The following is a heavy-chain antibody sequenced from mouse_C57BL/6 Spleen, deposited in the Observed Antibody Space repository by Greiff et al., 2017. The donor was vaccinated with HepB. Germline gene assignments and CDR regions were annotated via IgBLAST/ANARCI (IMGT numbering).Heavy chain of an antibody. CDR3: AREGTAQAIYAMDY. V-gene: IGHV1-64*01. D-gene: IGHD3-2*02. Sequence: QVQLQQPGAELVKPGASVKLSCKASGYTFTSYWMHWVKQRPGQGLEWIGMIHPNSGSTNYNEKFKSKATLTVDKSSSTAYMQLSSLTSEDSAVYYCAREGTAQAIYAMDYWGQGTSVTVSS. CDR1: GYTFTSYW. CDR2: IHPNSGST. J-gene: IGHJ4*01.